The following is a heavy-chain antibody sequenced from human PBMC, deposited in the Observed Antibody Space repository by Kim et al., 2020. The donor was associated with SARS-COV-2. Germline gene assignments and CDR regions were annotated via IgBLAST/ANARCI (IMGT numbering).Heavy chain of an antibody. V-gene: IGHV3-48*02. J-gene: IGHJ4*02. CDR3: ARDTTSSSDPLDY. CDR1: GFTFSNYS. Sequence: GGSLRLSCAASGFTFSNYSMNWVRQAPGKGLEWVSYISSSSKNRYYADSVKGRFTISRDVAKNSLYLQMNSLRDEDSAVYYCARDTTSSSDPLDYWGQGTLVTVSS. D-gene: IGHD6-6*01. CDR2: ISSSSKNR.